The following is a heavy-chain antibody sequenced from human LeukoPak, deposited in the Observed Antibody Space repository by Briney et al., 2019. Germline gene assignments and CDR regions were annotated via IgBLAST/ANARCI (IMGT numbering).Heavy chain of an antibody. CDR1: GGSISSYY. CDR2: IYYSGST. Sequence: SETLSLTCTVSGGSISSYYWSWIRQPPGKGLEWIGYIYYSGSTNYNPSLKSRVTISVDTSKNQFSLKLSSVTAADTAVYYCARADCSGGSCHSSYWGQGTLVTVSS. CDR3: ARADCSGGSCHSSY. J-gene: IGHJ4*02. V-gene: IGHV4-59*01. D-gene: IGHD2-15*01.